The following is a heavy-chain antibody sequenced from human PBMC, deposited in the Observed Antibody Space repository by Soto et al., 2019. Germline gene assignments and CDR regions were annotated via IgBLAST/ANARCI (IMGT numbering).Heavy chain of an antibody. Sequence: PGGSLRLSCAASGFTFSSYAMSWVRQAPGKGLEWVSAISGSGGSTYYADSVKGRFTISRDNSKNTLYLQMNSLRAEDTAVYYCAKDLSLIVVPMGGDYWGQGTLVTVSS. D-gene: IGHD3-22*01. CDR1: GFTFSSYA. J-gene: IGHJ4*02. V-gene: IGHV3-23*01. CDR2: ISGSGGST. CDR3: AKDLSLIVVPMGGDY.